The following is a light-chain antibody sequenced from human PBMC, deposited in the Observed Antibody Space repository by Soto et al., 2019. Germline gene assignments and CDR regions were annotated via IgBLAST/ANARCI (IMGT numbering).Light chain of an antibody. CDR1: QSVSIW. J-gene: IGKJ4*01. Sequence: DIQMTQSPSTLSASVGDRVSITCRASQSVSIWLAWYQQKPGRATKVLFYKTSTLDSGVPSRSSVSGSGKEFTLTVSSLPPDDVATYYCQHYNGYPITFGGGTKVEIK. CDR3: QHYNGYPIT. CDR2: KTS. V-gene: IGKV1-5*03.